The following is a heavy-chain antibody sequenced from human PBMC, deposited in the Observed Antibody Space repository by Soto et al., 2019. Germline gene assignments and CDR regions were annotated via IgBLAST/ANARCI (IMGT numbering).Heavy chain of an antibody. V-gene: IGHV3-53*01. Sequence: DVQLVESGGGLIQPGGSLRLSCAAFGLTVSGKKYMAWVRQAPGKGLEWVSGVYDTDGTYYADSVKGRFTSSRDSSKTMVYLQMNSLRPDDTAVYYCASWRLQEHAYDIWGLGTTVTVSS. J-gene: IGHJ3*02. CDR1: GLTVSGKKY. D-gene: IGHD4-4*01. CDR2: VYDTDGT. CDR3: ASWRLQEHAYDI.